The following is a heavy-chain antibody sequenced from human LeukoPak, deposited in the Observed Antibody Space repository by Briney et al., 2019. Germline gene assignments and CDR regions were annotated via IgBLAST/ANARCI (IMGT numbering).Heavy chain of an antibody. J-gene: IGHJ4*02. CDR1: GFTFSSYA. V-gene: IGHV3-23*01. CDR3: ASSVVVVTAFFDY. D-gene: IGHD2-21*02. Sequence: GGSLRLSCAASGFTFSSYAMSWVRQAPGKGLEWVSAISGSGGSTYYADTGKGRFTISRDNSKNTLYLQMNSLRAEDTAVYYCASSVVVVTAFFDYWGQGTLVTVSS. CDR2: ISGSGGST.